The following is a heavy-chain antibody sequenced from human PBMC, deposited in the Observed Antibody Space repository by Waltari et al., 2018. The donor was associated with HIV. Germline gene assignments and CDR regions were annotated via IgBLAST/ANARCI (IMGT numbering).Heavy chain of an antibody. V-gene: IGHV3-23*01. CDR2: ISGSGGST. D-gene: IGHD5-18*01. CDR3: AKDRLQLWLLGY. Sequence: EVQLLESGGGLVQPGGSLRLSCAASGFTFSSYAMSWVRQVPGKGLEGVSAISGSGGSTYYADSVKGRLTISRDNSKNTLYLQMNSLRAEDTAVYYCAKDRLQLWLLGYWGQGTLVTVSS. J-gene: IGHJ4*02. CDR1: GFTFSSYA.